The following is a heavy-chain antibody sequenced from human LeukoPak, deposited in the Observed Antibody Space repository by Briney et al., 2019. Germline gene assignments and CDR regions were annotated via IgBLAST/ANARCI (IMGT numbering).Heavy chain of an antibody. CDR3: VRAPATNEWRCMDY. Sequence: GGSLRLSCAASGFTFSSYWMGWVRQAPGKGLEWVANIKQDGSEKRYVDPVKGRFTISRDNAKNSLYLQMNSLRAEDTGVYYCVRAPATNEWRCMDYWGQGTLVTVPS. V-gene: IGHV3-7*01. CDR1: GFTFSSYW. J-gene: IGHJ4*02. D-gene: IGHD2-8*02. CDR2: IKQDGSEK.